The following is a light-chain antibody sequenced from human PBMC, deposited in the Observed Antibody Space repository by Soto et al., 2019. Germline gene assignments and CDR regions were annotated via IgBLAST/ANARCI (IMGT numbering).Light chain of an antibody. V-gene: IGLV2-23*01. CDR3: CSYAPSSNFVV. CDR1: SSDVGGYNY. Sequence: QSVLTQPASVSGSPGQSITISCTGTSSDVGGYNYVSWYQQHPGKAPKLMIYEGTRRPSGVSDRFSGSRSDNTASLTISGLQAEDEADYYCCSYAPSSNFVVFGGGTKLTVL. J-gene: IGLJ2*01. CDR2: EGT.